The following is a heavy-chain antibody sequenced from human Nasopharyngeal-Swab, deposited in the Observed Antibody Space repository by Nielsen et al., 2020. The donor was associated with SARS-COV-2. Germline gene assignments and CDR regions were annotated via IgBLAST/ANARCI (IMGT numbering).Heavy chain of an antibody. CDR2: INHSGST. J-gene: IGHJ4*02. V-gene: IGHV4-34*01. Sequence: SETLSLTCAVYGGSFSGYYWSWIRQPPGKGLEWIGEINHSGSTNYNPSLKSRVTISVDTSKNQFSLKLSSVTAADTAVYYCAHYSSGSLSSSRGRGYFDYWGQGTLVTVSS. CDR1: GGSFSGYY. D-gene: IGHD1-26*01. CDR3: AHYSSGSLSSSRGRGYFDY.